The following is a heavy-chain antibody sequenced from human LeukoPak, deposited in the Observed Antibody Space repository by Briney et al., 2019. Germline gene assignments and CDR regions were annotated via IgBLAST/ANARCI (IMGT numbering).Heavy chain of an antibody. D-gene: IGHD3-22*01. CDR1: GGSISNFY. J-gene: IGHJ4*02. Sequence: PSETLSLTCAVSGGSISNFYWSWVRQPAGKGLEWVGYISYGGGTTYNASLKHRLSMSMDTSKNLLSLRLSSVTAADTALYYCARVGDTSGYFYYFDNWGQGTLVTVSS. V-gene: IGHV4-59*08. CDR2: ISYGGGT. CDR3: ARVGDTSGYFYYFDN.